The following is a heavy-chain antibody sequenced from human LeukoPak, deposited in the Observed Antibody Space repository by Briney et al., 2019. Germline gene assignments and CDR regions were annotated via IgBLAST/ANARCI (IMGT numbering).Heavy chain of an antibody. D-gene: IGHD3-3*01. V-gene: IGHV4-39*01. J-gene: IGHJ6*03. Sequence: SETLSLTCTVSGGSISRSSYCWGWIRQPPGKGLERIGTIYYSGSTYCNPSLKSRVTISVDTSKNQFSLKLSSVTAADTAVYYCARLFGVPISGVVRGCYYMDVWGKGTTVTVSS. CDR2: IYYSGST. CDR3: ARLFGVPISGVVRGCYYMDV. CDR1: GGSISRSSYC.